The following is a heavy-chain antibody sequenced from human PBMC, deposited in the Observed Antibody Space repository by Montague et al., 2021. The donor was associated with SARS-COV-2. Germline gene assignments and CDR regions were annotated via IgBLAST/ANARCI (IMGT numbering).Heavy chain of an antibody. V-gene: IGHV3-15*01. Sequence: RSLSLSGSGFTFTYAWMSWVRQAPGKGLEWVGRIKSKLDGGTIDYAAPVKDRFSISRDDSTNTLFLQMNSLKTEDTAVYYCTTGIAVAGIRRDYWGQGTLVIVSS. J-gene: IGHJ4*02. D-gene: IGHD6-19*01. CDR1: GFTFTYAW. CDR2: IKSKLDGGTI. CDR3: TTGIAVAGIRRDY.